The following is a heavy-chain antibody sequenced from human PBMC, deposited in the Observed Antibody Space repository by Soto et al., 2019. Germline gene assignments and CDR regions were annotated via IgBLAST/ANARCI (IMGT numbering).Heavy chain of an antibody. J-gene: IGHJ5*02. V-gene: IGHV4-34*01. CDR2: INHSGST. D-gene: IGHD6-6*01. CDR1: GGSFSGYY. CDR3: AIEYSSSLWFGVRSNWFDP. Sequence: SETLSLTCAVYGGSFSGYYWSWIRQPPGKGLEWIGEINHSGSTNYNPSLKSRVTISVDTSKNQFSLKLSSVTAADTAVYYCAIEYSSSLWFGVRSNWFDPWGQGTLVTVSS.